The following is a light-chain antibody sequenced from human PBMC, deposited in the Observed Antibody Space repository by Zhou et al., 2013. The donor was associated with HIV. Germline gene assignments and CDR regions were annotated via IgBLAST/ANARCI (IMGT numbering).Light chain of an antibody. CDR1: QSIGSW. CDR2: KAS. Sequence: DIQMTQSPSTLSASVGDRVTITCRASQSIGSWLAWFQQKPGKAPKVLIYKASSLESGVPSSFSGSGSGTEFTLTISSLQPNDFATYYCQQYNSYWTFGQGTKVEIK. J-gene: IGKJ1*01. CDR3: QQYNSYWT. V-gene: IGKV1-5*03.